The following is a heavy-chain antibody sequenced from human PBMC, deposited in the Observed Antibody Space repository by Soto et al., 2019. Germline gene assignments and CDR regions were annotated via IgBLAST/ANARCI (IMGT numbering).Heavy chain of an antibody. CDR2: ISYDGSEK. CDR3: ARKPETGTTVPFDY. V-gene: IGHV3-30*03. J-gene: IGHJ4*02. D-gene: IGHD1-1*01. Sequence: GGSLRLSCASSGFTFSSFGMHWVRQAPGKGLEWVAVISYDGSEKYHADSVKGRFTISRDNSKNTLYLQMNSLRAEDTAVYYCARKPETGTTVPFDYWGQGTLVTVSS. CDR1: GFTFSSFG.